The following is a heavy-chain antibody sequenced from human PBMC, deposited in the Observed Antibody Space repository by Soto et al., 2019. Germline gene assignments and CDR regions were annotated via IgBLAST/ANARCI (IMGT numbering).Heavy chain of an antibody. J-gene: IGHJ4*02. CDR2: ISGSGTNR. V-gene: IGHV3-23*01. CDR1: GFSFGTYA. Sequence: GGSLRLSCAASGFSFGTYAMGWVRQAPGKGLQWVSDISGSGTNRYEADSVKGRFTISRDRSNNTLYLQMNSLRAEDTAVYFCARPPLYSNGGYFDSWGQGALVTVSS. CDR3: ARPPLYSNGGYFDS. D-gene: IGHD6-19*01.